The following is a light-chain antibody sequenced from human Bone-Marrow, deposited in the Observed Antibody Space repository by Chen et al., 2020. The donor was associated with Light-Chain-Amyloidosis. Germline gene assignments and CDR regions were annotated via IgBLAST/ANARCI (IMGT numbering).Light chain of an antibody. V-gene: IGKV1-39*01. CDR3: QQSNTSPRT. Sequence: DIQMTQSPSTLSASVGDRVTITCRASQSISSWLAWYQQKPGKPPNLLIYAASSLQSGVPSRFSGSGSGTDFTLTISSLQTEDFATYYCQQSNTSPRTFGPGTKVDIK. CDR2: AAS. J-gene: IGKJ3*01. CDR1: QSISSW.